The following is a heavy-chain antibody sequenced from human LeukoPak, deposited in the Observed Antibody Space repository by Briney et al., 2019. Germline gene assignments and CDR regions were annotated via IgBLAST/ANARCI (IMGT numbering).Heavy chain of an antibody. Sequence: GGSLRLSCAASGSTFSSYEMNWVRQAPGRGLEWVSYISSSGSTIYYADSVKGRFTISRDNAKNSLYLQMNSLRAEDTAVYYCARELVTVATMATPRNYWGQGTLVTVSS. CDR1: GSTFSSYE. CDR2: ISSSGSTI. D-gene: IGHD5-12*01. CDR3: ARELVTVATMATPRNY. V-gene: IGHV3-48*03. J-gene: IGHJ4*02.